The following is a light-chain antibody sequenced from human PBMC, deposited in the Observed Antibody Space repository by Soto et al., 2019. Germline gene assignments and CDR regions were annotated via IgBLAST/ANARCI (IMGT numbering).Light chain of an antibody. J-gene: IGLJ2*01. CDR2: EVN. CDR3: SSYAGSSLV. CDR1: SRDVGAYNY. V-gene: IGLV2-8*01. Sequence: QSALTQPPSASGSPGQSVTISCTGTSRDVGAYNYVSWYQQHPGKAPKLMIYEVNKRPSGVPDRFSGSKSGNTASLTVSGLQAEDEADYYCSSYAGSSLVFGGGTKLTVL.